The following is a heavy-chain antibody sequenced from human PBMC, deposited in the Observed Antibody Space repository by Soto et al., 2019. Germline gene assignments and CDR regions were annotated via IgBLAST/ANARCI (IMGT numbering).Heavy chain of an antibody. CDR3: ARDWHDFWSGYYSYFYY. CDR1: GYSFTSYW. CDR2: IDPSDSYT. D-gene: IGHD3-3*01. J-gene: IGHJ4*02. Sequence: GESLKISCKDSGYSFTSYWISWVRQMPGKGLEWMGRIDPSDSYTNYSPSFQGHVTISADKSISTAYLQWSSLKASDTAMYYCARDWHDFWSGYYSYFYYWGQGTLVTVSS. V-gene: IGHV5-10-1*01.